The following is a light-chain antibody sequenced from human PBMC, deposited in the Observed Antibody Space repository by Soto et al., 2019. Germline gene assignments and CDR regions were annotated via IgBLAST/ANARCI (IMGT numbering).Light chain of an antibody. CDR2: KVS. J-gene: IGKJ1*01. Sequence: DVVLTQSPLSLPVTLGQPASISCRSSQTLVYSDGNIYLNWFHQRPGQSPRRLIYKVSDRDSGVPDRFSGSGSGTDFTLKISRVEAGDVGVYFCMQGTPWPRTFGQGTKVEI. V-gene: IGKV2-30*01. CDR3: MQGTPWPRT. CDR1: QTLVYSDGNIY.